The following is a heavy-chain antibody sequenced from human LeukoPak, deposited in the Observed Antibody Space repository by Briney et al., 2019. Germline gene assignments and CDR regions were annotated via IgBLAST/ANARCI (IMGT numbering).Heavy chain of an antibody. CDR3: ARGGIAAAPIDNWFDP. Sequence: ASVKGSCKASGYTFTSYAMHWVRQAPGQRLEWMGWINAGNGNTKYSQKFQGRVTITRDTSASTAYMELSSLRSEDTAVYYCARGGIAAAPIDNWFDPWGQGTLVTVSS. D-gene: IGHD6-13*01. CDR1: GYTFTSYA. V-gene: IGHV1-3*01. J-gene: IGHJ5*02. CDR2: INAGNGNT.